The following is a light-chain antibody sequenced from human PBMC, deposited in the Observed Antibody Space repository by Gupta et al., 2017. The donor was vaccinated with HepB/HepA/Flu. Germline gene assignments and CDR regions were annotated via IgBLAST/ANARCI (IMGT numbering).Light chain of an antibody. V-gene: IGKV3-15*01. CDR2: GAS. Sequence: EIVMTQSPATLSVSPGERATLSCRASQSVSSNLAWDQQKPGQAPRLLIYGASTRATGNTDRFSGSGEGKDFTLTSSRRQYEDCAGYYGQQDNTLITFGQGTRLEIK. CDR3: QQDNTLIT. CDR1: QSVSSN. J-gene: IGKJ5*01.